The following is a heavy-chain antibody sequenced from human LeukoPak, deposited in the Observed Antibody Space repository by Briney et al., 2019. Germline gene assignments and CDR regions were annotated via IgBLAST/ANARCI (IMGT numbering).Heavy chain of an antibody. J-gene: IGHJ4*02. CDR3: ARQEQQLVGGAFDI. CDR2: INPNSGGT. V-gene: IGHV1-2*02. CDR1: GYTFTGYY. D-gene: IGHD6-13*01. Sequence: ASVKVSCKASGYTFTGYYMHWVRQAPGQGLEWMGWINPNSGGTNYAQKLQGRVTMTRDTSINTAYMELSSLKSDDTAVYYCARQEQQLVGGAFDIWGQGTLVTVSS.